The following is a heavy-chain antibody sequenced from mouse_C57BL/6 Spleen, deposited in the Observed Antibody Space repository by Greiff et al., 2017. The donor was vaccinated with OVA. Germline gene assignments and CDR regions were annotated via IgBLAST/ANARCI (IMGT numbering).Heavy chain of an antibody. CDR2: IRNKANGYTT. Sequence: EVKVVESGGGLVQPGGSLSLSCAASGFTFTDYYMSWVRQPPGKALEWLGFIRNKANGYTTEYSASVKGRFTISRDNSQSILYLQMNALRAEDSATYYCARSDYYSKYYAMDYWGQGTSVTVSS. D-gene: IGHD2-5*01. V-gene: IGHV7-3*01. CDR1: GFTFTDYY. J-gene: IGHJ4*01. CDR3: ARSDYYSKYYAMDY.